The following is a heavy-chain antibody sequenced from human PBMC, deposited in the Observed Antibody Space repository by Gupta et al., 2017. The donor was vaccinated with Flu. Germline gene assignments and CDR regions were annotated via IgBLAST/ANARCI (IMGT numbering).Heavy chain of an antibody. CDR2: IDPSDSNT. CDR1: GYTFSTFW. V-gene: IGHV5-10-1*01. J-gene: IGHJ4*02. Sequence: EVQLVQSGAEVKKPGESLRISCKGSGYTFSTFWISWVRQMPGKGLEWMGRIDPSDSNTQYSPSFQGHVTISGDKSISTAYVQWTSLKASDSAMYYCVILAYDGVWRPDYWVQVTLVSASS. D-gene: IGHD3-22*01. CDR3: VILAYDGVWRPDY.